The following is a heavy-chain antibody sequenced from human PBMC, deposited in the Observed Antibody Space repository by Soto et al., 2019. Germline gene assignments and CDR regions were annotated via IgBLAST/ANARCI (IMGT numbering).Heavy chain of an antibody. J-gene: IGHJ4*02. V-gene: IGHV3-11*06. Sequence: GGSVRLSCAASGFTFSDYCMSCVRQAAGKGLEWLSYISQTSTYTNYADSVRGRFTISRDNAKSSVYLQMNSLRAEDTAVYYCTTAERGKHGTRVWGQGT. D-gene: IGHD1-1*01. CDR1: GFTFSDYC. CDR2: ISQTSTYT. CDR3: TTAERGKHGTRV.